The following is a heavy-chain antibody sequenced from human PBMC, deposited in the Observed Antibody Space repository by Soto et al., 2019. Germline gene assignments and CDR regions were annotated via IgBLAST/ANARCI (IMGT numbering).Heavy chain of an antibody. V-gene: IGHV4-59*01. Sequence: PSETLSLTCTVSGGSISSYYWSWIRQPPGKGLEWIGYIYYSGSTNYNPSLKSRVTISVDTSKNQFSLKLSSVTAADTAVYYCARVGGGTYYYYYGMDVWGQGTTVTVSS. CDR3: ARVGGGTYYYYYGMDV. CDR2: IYYSGST. CDR1: GGSISSYY. D-gene: IGHD2-15*01. J-gene: IGHJ6*02.